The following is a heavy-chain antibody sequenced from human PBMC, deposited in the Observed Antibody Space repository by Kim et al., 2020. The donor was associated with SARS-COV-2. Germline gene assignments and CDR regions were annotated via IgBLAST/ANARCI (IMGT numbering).Heavy chain of an antibody. D-gene: IGHD6-19*01. CDR3: ARGVVAGTASGWNYYYYGMDV. Sequence: GGSLRLSCAASGFTFSSYSMNWVRQAPGKGLEWVSSISSSSSYIYYADSVKGRFTISRDNAKNSLYLQMNSLRAEDTAVYYCARGVVAGTASGWNYYYYGMDVWGQGTTVTVSS. V-gene: IGHV3-21*01. J-gene: IGHJ6*02. CDR2: ISSSSSYI. CDR1: GFTFSSYS.